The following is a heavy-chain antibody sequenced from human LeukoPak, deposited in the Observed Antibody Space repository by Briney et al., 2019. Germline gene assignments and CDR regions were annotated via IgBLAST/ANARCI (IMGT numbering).Heavy chain of an antibody. Sequence: SVKVSCKASGGTFSSYAISWVRQAPGQGVEWMGRIIPILGIANYAQKFQGRVTITADKSTSTAYMELSSLRSEDTAVYYCASYQRDGYNQTYAFDIWGQGTMVTVSS. CDR3: ASYQRDGYNQTYAFDI. CDR2: IIPILGIA. J-gene: IGHJ3*02. V-gene: IGHV1-69*04. CDR1: GGTFSSYA. D-gene: IGHD5-24*01.